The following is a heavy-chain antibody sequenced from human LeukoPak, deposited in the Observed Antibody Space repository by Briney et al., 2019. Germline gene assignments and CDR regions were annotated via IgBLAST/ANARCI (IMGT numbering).Heavy chain of an antibody. D-gene: IGHD2-8*01. V-gene: IGHV6-1*01. Sequence: SQTLSLTCALSVDSVSNNNAAWNWIRQAPSRGLEWLGRTYYTSKWYNGYAASVKSRITINPDTSKNQFSLQLNSVTPEDTAVYYCAREMSNVFGYWGQGILVTVSS. CDR1: VDSVSNNNAA. J-gene: IGHJ4*02. CDR3: AREMSNVFGY. CDR2: TYYTSKWYN.